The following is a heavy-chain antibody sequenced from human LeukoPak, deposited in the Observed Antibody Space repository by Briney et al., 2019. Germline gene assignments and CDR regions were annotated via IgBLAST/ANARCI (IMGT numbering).Heavy chain of an antibody. CDR1: GGSISSHY. CDR3: ARGLDPYYYCYYMDV. V-gene: IGHV4-59*11. CDR2: IYYSGST. J-gene: IGHJ6*03. Sequence: KPSETLSLTCTVSGGSISSHYWSWIRQPPGKGLEWIGYIYYSGSTDYNPSFKSRVTISVDTSKNQFSLKLSSVTAADTAVYYCARGLDPYYYCYYMDVWGKGTTVTVSS.